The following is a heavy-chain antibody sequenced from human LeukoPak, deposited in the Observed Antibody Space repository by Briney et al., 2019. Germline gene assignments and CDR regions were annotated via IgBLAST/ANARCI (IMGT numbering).Heavy chain of an antibody. CDR3: AKGGATVIDY. D-gene: IGHD4-17*01. CDR2: IYSDGSST. CDR1: GFTFSKYW. V-gene: IGHV3-74*01. Sequence: GGSLRLSCAASGFTFSKYWMHWVRQAPGKGLVWVSRIYSDGSSTTSADSVKGRFTISRDNAKNTLYLQMNSLRAEDTAVYYCAKGGATVIDYWGQGTLVTVSS. J-gene: IGHJ4*02.